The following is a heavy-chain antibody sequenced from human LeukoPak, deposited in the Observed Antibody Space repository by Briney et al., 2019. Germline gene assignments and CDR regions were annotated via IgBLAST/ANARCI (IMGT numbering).Heavy chain of an antibody. CDR1: GFTFSSYW. J-gene: IGHJ6*02. V-gene: IGHV3-74*01. Sequence: GGSLRLSCAASGFTFSSYWMYWVRQAPGKGLVWVSRISSDGSSTSYAHSVKGRFTISRDNAKNTLYLQMNSLRAEDTAVYFCARDIWSNGLDVWGQGTTVTVSS. CDR3: ARDIWSNGLDV. D-gene: IGHD3-16*01. CDR2: ISSDGSST.